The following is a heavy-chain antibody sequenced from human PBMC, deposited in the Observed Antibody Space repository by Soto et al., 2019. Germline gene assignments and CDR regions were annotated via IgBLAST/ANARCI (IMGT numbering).Heavy chain of an antibody. J-gene: IGHJ4*02. CDR2: MSPNSGNT. Sequence: ASVKVSCKASGYTFTSYDINWVRQATGQGLEWMGWMSPNSGNTGYAQKFQGRVAMTRNTSIGTAYMELSSLRSEDTAVYYCARGVSCGGDCYRDWGQGTPVTVSS. CDR3: ARGVSCGGDCYRD. D-gene: IGHD2-21*02. CDR1: GYTFTSYD. V-gene: IGHV1-8*01.